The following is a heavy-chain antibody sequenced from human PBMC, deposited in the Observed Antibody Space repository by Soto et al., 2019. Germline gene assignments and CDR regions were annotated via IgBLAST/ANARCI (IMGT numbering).Heavy chain of an antibody. J-gene: IGHJ6*02. D-gene: IGHD1-1*01. Sequence: GASVKVSCKASGYTFTTYGISWVRQAPGQGLEWLGWISPYNGTTKYAEKFQGEMTMTKETATSTASMDLRSLRTDDTAVYYCARDGERDTGLNFYYYLHGMDAWGQGTRVTVSS. CDR2: ISPYNGTT. CDR1: GYTFTTYG. V-gene: IGHV1-18*04. CDR3: ARDGERDTGLNFYYYLHGMDA.